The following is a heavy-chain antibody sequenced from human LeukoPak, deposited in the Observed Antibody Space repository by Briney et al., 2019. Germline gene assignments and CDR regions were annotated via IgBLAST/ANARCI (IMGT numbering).Heavy chain of an antibody. J-gene: IGHJ3*02. CDR2: INHSGST. CDR3: ARMTRPVVGFEI. Sequence: SETLSLTCAVYGGSFSGYYWSWIRQPPGKGLEWIGEINHSGSTNYNPSLKSRVTISVDTSKTQFSLKLSSVTAADTAVYYCARMTRPVVGFEIWGQGTMVTVSS. CDR1: GGSFSGYY. V-gene: IGHV4-34*01.